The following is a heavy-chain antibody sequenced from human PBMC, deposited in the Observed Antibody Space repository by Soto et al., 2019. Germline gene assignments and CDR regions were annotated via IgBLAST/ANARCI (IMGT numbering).Heavy chain of an antibody. J-gene: IGHJ4*02. D-gene: IGHD3-3*01. CDR2: ISYDGSNK. CDR1: GFTFSSYA. CDR3: ARDIGELRFLEWFVDY. Sequence: GGSLRLSCAASGFTFSSYAMHWVRQAPGKGLEWVAVISYDGSNKYYADSVKGRFTISRDNSKNTLYLQMNSLRAEDTAVYYCARDIGELRFLEWFVDYWGQGTLVTVS. V-gene: IGHV3-30-3*01.